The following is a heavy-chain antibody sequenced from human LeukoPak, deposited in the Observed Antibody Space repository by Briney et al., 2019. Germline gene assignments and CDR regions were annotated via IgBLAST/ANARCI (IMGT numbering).Heavy chain of an antibody. D-gene: IGHD3-10*02. CDR1: GFTFSSYS. CDR3: ARGMFGVVHDY. Sequence: GGSLRLSCAASGFTFSSYSMNWVRQAPGKGLEWVSSISSSSSYIYYADSVKGGFTISRDNSKNTLFLEINSLRVEDTAVYYCARGMFGVVHDYWGQGTLVTGSS. J-gene: IGHJ4*02. CDR2: ISSSSSYI. V-gene: IGHV3-21*04.